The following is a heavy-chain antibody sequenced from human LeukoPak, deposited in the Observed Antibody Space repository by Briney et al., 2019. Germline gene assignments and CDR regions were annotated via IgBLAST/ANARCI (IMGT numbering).Heavy chain of an antibody. CDR2: ISGTGGYT. J-gene: IGHJ4*02. D-gene: IGHD5-12*01. Sequence: QPGGSLRLSCGASGFTFSSYAMTWVRQAPGKGLEWVSAISGTGGYTYYTDSVKGRFTISRDNSKNSLYLQMNSLRAEDTAVYYCARVQKSRKSVASAVDCWGQGTVVIVSS. CDR3: ARVQKSRKSVASAVDC. V-gene: IGHV3-23*01. CDR1: GFTFSSYA.